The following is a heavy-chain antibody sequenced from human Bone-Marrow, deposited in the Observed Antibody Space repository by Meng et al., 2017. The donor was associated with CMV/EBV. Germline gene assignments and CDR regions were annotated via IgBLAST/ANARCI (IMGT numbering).Heavy chain of an antibody. V-gene: IGHV3-7*01. Sequence: GGSLRLSCAASGFTFSSYWMSWVRQAPGKGLEWVANIKQDGSEKYYVDSVKGRFTISRDNAKNSLYLQMNSLRAEDTAVYYCAREAGLGCSSTSCPRGWGQGTLVTVYS. CDR3: AREAGLGCSSTSCPRG. J-gene: IGHJ4*02. CDR2: IKQDGSEK. CDR1: GFTFSSYW. D-gene: IGHD2-2*01.